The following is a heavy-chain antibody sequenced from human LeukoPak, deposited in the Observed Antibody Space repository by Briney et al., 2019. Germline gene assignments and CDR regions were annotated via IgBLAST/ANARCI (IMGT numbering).Heavy chain of an antibody. CDR1: GFTFSNHW. J-gene: IGHJ5*02. V-gene: IGHV3-74*01. CDR2: IKSDGSSA. CDR3: AREPGGGLWFFFDL. Sequence: GGSLRLSCAASGFTFSNHWMHWVRHVPGKGLVWVSRIKSDGSSATYADSVKGRFTISRDNAKNTLYLQMNSLRTEDTAVYYCAREPGGGLWFFFDLWGQGTLVSVSS. D-gene: IGHD3-10*01.